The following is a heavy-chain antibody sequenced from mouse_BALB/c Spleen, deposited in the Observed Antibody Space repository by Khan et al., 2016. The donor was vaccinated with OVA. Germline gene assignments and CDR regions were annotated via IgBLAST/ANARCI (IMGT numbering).Heavy chain of an antibody. V-gene: IGHV14-1*02. CDR3: PRSLLLYFDF. CDR1: GFNIKDYY. J-gene: IGHJ2*01. D-gene: IGHD6-2*01. Sequence: VQLQQSGSELVRSGALVKLSCKASGFNIKDYYMHWVKQRPEQGLEWIGWIDPENGHTIYDPKFQGKASITADTSSNKAYLQLSSLTSEDTAVYSCPRSLLLYFDFWAQGTTLTVSS. CDR2: IDPENGHT.